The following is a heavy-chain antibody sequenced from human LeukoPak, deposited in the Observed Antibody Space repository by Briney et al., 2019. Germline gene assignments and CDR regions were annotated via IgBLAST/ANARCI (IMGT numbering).Heavy chain of an antibody. Sequence: SVKVSCKASGGTFSSYAISWVRQAPGQGLEWMGGIIPIFGTANYAQRFQGRVTITADKSTSTAYMELSGLRSEDTAVYYCARELAAAGVDAFDIWGQGTMVTVSS. CDR3: ARELAAAGVDAFDI. CDR2: IIPIFGTA. J-gene: IGHJ3*02. V-gene: IGHV1-69*06. CDR1: GGTFSSYA. D-gene: IGHD6-13*01.